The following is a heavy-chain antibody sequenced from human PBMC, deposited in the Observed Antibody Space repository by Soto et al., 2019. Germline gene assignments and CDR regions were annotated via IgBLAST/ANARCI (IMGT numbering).Heavy chain of an antibody. Sequence: SETLSLTCAVYGGSFSGYYWSWIRQPPGKGLEWIGEINHSGSTNYNPSLKSRVTISVDTSKNQFSLKLSSVTAADTAVYYCARGRRDIVVVVAATGITGWFDPWGQGTLVTVSS. V-gene: IGHV4-34*01. CDR3: ARGRRDIVVVVAATGITGWFDP. J-gene: IGHJ5*02. CDR2: INHSGST. CDR1: GGSFSGYY. D-gene: IGHD2-15*01.